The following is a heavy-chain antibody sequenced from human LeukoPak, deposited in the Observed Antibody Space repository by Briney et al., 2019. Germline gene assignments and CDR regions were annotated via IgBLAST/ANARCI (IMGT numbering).Heavy chain of an antibody. CDR1: GFTFNNYA. D-gene: IGHD3/OR15-3a*01. V-gene: IGHV3-23*01. CDR3: AKDGTDASYYDFYYYMDV. Sequence: GGSLRLSCAASGFTFNNYAMSWVRQAPGKGLEWVSAISGSGGTTYYADSVKGRFTFSRDNSMKTLSLQMHSLRSEDTAVYFCAKDGTDASYYDFYYYMDVWGKGTTVTVST. J-gene: IGHJ6*04. CDR2: ISGSGGTT.